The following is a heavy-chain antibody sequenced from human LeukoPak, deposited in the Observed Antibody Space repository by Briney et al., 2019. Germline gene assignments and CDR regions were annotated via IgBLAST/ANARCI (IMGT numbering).Heavy chain of an antibody. V-gene: IGHV3-33*01. CDR1: GFTFSNYD. CDR3: ARDPGGVVYFDY. J-gene: IGHJ4*02. CDR2: IWYDGSNK. D-gene: IGHD2-8*01. Sequence: GGSLRLSCAVSGFTFSNYDMHWVRQAPGKGLEWVAVIWYDGSNKYYADSVKGRFTISRDNSKNTLYLRMNTLRAEDTAVYYCARDPGGVVYFDYWGQGTLVTVSS.